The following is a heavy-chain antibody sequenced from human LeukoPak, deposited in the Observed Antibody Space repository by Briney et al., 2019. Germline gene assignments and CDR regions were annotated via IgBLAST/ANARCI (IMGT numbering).Heavy chain of an antibody. D-gene: IGHD7-27*01. J-gene: IGHJ4*02. CDR2: VYYSGIT. Sequence: PSETLSLTCTVSGGSISTYYWSWLRQPPGKGLEWIGYVYYSGITDYNPSLKSRVTISVDTSKSQFSLKLSSVTAADTAVYYCARGVLGIRTPYFDYWGQGTLVTVSS. CDR3: ARGVLGIRTPYFDY. V-gene: IGHV4-59*08. CDR1: GGSISTYY.